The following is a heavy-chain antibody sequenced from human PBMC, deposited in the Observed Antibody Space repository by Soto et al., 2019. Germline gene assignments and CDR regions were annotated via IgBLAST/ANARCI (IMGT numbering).Heavy chain of an antibody. V-gene: IGHV4-31*03. J-gene: IGHJ3*02. CDR1: GGSISGGFF. CDR3: ARRVVNDAFDI. Sequence: SETLSLTCTVSGGSISGGFFWTWIRQHPGKGLEWIGYISHSGSTYYNPSLKSRVTISVDTSKTHFSLKLSSATAADTAVYYCARRVVNDAFDIWGQGTMVTVSS. CDR2: ISHSGST.